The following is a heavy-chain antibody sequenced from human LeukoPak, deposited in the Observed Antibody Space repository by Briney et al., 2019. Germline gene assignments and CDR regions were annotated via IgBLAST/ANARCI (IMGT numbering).Heavy chain of an antibody. J-gene: IGHJ1*01. V-gene: IGHV3-64D*06. CDR1: GFTFSIYA. D-gene: IGHD5-24*01. CDR3: VGDGRDGYNRYFHH. CDR2: ISGNGVGT. Sequence: GGSLRLSCSASGFTFSIYAMHWVRQAPGXGLQYVSVISGNGVGTSYADSVKGRFTISRDNSKNTVYLQMSSLRAEDTAVYYCVGDGRDGYNRYFHHWGQGTLVTVSS.